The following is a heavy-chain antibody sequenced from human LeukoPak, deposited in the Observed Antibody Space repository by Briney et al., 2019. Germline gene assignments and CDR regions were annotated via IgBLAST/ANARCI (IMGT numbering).Heavy chain of an antibody. J-gene: IGHJ5*02. CDR1: GGSISSGSYY. CDR2: IYTSGST. CDR3: AAEYSSSYSWFDP. Sequence: SQTLSLTCTVSGGSISSGSYYWSWIRQPAGKGLEWIGRIYTSGSTNYNPSLKSRVTISVDTSKNQFSLKLSSVTAADTAVYYCAAEYSSSYSWFDPWGQGALVTVSS. D-gene: IGHD6-6*01. V-gene: IGHV4-61*02.